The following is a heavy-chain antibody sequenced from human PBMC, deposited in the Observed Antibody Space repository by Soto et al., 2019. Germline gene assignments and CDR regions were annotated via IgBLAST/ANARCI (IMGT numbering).Heavy chain of an antibody. CDR1: GGTLRRYA. CDR3: VVVYMSDNDADKYFYAIDF. Sequence: QVQLVQSGAEVKKPGSSVKVSCQASGGTLRRYAISWVRQAPARGRGWMGGIVSRVGTTSYAQTEKFQGRLTIKVDVHMNNASMELIRLRTEVTAVDLCVVVYMSDNDADKYFYAIDFWGQGTMVIVSS. CDR2: IVSRVGTT. J-gene: IGHJ6*02. D-gene: IGHD3-22*01. V-gene: IGHV1-69*01.